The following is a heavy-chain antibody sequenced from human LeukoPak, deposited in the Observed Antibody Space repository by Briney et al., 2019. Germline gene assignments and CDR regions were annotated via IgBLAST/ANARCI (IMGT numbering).Heavy chain of an antibody. V-gene: IGHV3-74*01. D-gene: IGHD3-22*01. CDR1: GFTFSTYW. Sequence: PGGSLRLSCAASGFTFSTYWMHWVRQAPGKGLVWVSRIKSDGSTNYADSVKGRFTISRDNAKNTVSLQMNSLRPEDTRVYYCARAPSEIGGYYPEYFRHWGQGTLVTVSS. J-gene: IGHJ1*01. CDR3: ARAPSEIGGYYPEYFRH. CDR2: IKSDGST.